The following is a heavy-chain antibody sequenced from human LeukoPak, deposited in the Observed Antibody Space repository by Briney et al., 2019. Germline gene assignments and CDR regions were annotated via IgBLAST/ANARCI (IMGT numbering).Heavy chain of an antibody. D-gene: IGHD2-2*01. CDR2: IEFHGGTK. Sequence: PGGSLRLSCAASGFTFSHYGTHWVRQAPGKGLEWVAFIEFHGGTKYSADSVKGRFTISRDNSKNTLYLQMNSLRPEDTTLYYCTNHITVHCSRSRCSDYWGQGTLVTVSS. V-gene: IGHV3-30*02. CDR1: GFTFSHYG. J-gene: IGHJ4*02. CDR3: TNHITVHCSRSRCSDY.